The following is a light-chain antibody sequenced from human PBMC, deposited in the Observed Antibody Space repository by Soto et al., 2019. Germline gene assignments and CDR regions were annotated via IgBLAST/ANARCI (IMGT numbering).Light chain of an antibody. V-gene: IGLV2-11*01. Sequence: QSALTQPRSVSGSPGQSISISCSGTSSDVGGYKYVSWYQQYPGKAPKLMIYEVDKRPSGVPDRFSGSKSGNTASLTISGVQVEDEADYYCCSYAGRPYVFGTGTKVTVL. CDR1: SSDVGGYKY. CDR2: EVD. CDR3: CSYAGRPYV. J-gene: IGLJ1*01.